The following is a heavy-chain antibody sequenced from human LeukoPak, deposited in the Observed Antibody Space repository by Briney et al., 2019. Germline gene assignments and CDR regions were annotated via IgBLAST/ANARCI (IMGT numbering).Heavy chain of an antibody. Sequence: GGSLRLSCAASGFNFSNFGIHWVRQAPGKGLEWVAFMRYDATKKYYADSVKGRFTISRDNSKNTLYLQMNSLRAEDTAVYYCAKDRGPYGSGSYYPHDYWGQGTLVTVSS. V-gene: IGHV3-30*02. CDR2: MRYDATKK. CDR1: GFNFSNFG. D-gene: IGHD3-10*01. J-gene: IGHJ4*02. CDR3: AKDRGPYGSGSYYPHDY.